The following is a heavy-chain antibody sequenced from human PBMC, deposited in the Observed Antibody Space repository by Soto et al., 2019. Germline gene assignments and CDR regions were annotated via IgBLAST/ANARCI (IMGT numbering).Heavy chain of an antibody. CDR3: ARAVAGIAVHYYGMDH. Sequence: PSETLSLPCTVSGASISSGNYYWTWVRQPPGKGLEWIGYIYYSGATYYNPSLKSLLIISIDPSTNHFFLSLTSVTGADSAVYHCARAVAGIAVHYYGMDHWGQGTMVTVSS. CDR1: GASISSGNYY. V-gene: IGHV4-30-4*01. J-gene: IGHJ6*02. CDR2: IYYSGAT. D-gene: IGHD6-19*01.